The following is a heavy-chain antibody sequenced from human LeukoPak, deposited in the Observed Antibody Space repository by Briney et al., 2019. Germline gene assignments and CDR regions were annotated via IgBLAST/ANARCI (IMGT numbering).Heavy chain of an antibody. CDR2: SGGGGRDT. V-gene: IGHV3-23*01. CDR1: GFTFRNHA. CDR3: ARRGGSNGWGAFDI. D-gene: IGHD6-19*01. J-gene: IGHJ3*02. Sequence: GGSLRLSCVGSGFTFRNHAMNWVRLAPGKGLEWISTSGGGGRDTYYGDSVKDRFTIPRDNSKNILYLQMNSLNGADTALYYCARRGGSNGWGAFDIWGQGTMVTVSS.